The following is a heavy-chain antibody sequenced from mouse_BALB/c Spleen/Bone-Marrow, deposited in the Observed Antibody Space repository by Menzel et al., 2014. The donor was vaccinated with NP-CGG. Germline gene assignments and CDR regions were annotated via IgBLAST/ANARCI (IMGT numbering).Heavy chain of an antibody. Sequence: VQVVESGPGLVAPSQSLSITCTVSGFSLTSYGAHWVRQPPGKGLEWLGVIWAGGSTNYNSALMSRLSISKDNSKSQVFLKMNSLQTDDTAMYYCARDLSTMITTGFAYWGQGTLVTVSA. V-gene: IGHV2-9*02. D-gene: IGHD2-4*01. CDR3: ARDLSTMITTGFAY. CDR2: IWAGGST. J-gene: IGHJ3*01. CDR1: GFSLTSYG.